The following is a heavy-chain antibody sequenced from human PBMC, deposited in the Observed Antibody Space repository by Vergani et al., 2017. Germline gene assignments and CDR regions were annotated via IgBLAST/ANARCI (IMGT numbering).Heavy chain of an antibody. V-gene: IGHV4-39*07. J-gene: IGHJ5*02. CDR1: GGSISSSSYY. CDR2: IYYSGST. Sequence: QLQLQESGPGLVKPSETLSLTCTVSGGSISSSSYYWGWIRQPPGKGLEWIGSIYYSGSTDYNPSLKSRFTISGDTSKNQFALKLSAVTAADTAVYDCARARFSFGESSSGWFDPWGQGTRVTVSS. D-gene: IGHD3-10*01. CDR3: ARARFSFGESSSGWFDP.